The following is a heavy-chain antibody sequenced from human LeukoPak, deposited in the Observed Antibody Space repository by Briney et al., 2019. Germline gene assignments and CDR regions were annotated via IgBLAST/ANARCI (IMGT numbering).Heavy chain of an antibody. CDR1: GGTFSSYA. Sequence: SVKVSCKASGGTFSSYAISWVRQAPAQGLEWMGRIIPILGIANYAQKFQGRVTITADKSTSTAYMELSSLRSEDTAVYYCARDRKFDSGYDPWGQGTLVTVSS. D-gene: IGHD5-12*01. CDR3: ARDRKFDSGYDP. V-gene: IGHV1-69*04. J-gene: IGHJ5*02. CDR2: IIPILGIA.